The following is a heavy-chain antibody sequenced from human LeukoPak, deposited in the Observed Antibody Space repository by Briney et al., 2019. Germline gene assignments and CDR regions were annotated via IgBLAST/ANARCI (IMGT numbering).Heavy chain of an antibody. CDR3: ARGLFTLTGYYRWFDP. J-gene: IGHJ5*02. D-gene: IGHD3-9*01. CDR2: IIPIFGTA. V-gene: IGHV1-69*13. Sequence: SVKVSCKASGGTFSSYAISWVRQAPGQGLEWMGGIIPIFGTANYAQKFQGRVTITADESTSTAYMELRSLRSEDTAVYYCARGLFTLTGYYRWFDPWGQGTLVTVSS. CDR1: GGTFSSYA.